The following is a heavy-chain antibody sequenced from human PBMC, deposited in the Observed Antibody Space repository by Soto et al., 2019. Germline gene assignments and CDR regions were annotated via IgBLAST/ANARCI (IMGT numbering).Heavy chain of an antibody. Sequence: EVQLVESGGGLVQPGGSLRLSCAASAFTFSSYWMSWVRQAPGKGLEWVANIKQDGSEKYYVDSVKGRFTISRDNAKNSLYLQMNSLRAEDTAVYYCARMRVERDSDYWGQGTLVTVSS. CDR2: IKQDGSEK. CDR1: AFTFSSYW. CDR3: ARMRVERDSDY. D-gene: IGHD1-1*01. V-gene: IGHV3-7*03. J-gene: IGHJ4*02.